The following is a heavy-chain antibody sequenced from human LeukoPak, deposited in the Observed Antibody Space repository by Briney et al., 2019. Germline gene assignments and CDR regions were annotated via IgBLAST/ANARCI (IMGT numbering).Heavy chain of an antibody. CDR1: GFTFSSYW. Sequence: GGSLRLSCAAFGFTFSSYWMHWVRQAPGKGLVWVSRINSDGSSTSYADSVKGRFTISRDNAKNTLYLQMNCLRAEDTAVYYCARDLMTTVEDFDYWGQGTLVTVSS. V-gene: IGHV3-74*01. CDR3: ARDLMTTVEDFDY. CDR2: INSDGSST. D-gene: IGHD4-23*01. J-gene: IGHJ4*02.